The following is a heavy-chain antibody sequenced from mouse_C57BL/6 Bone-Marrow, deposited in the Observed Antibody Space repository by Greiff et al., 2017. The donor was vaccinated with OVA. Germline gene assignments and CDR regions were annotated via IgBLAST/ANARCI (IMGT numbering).Heavy chain of an antibody. V-gene: IGHV1-69*01. J-gene: IGHJ2*01. CDR3: ARGYYGIDY. D-gene: IGHD1-1*02. CDR1: LYSFTSYW. CDR2: IDPSDSYT. Sequence: VQLQQPGAELVMPGASVKLSCKAPLYSFTSYWLHWVKQRPGQGLEWIGEIDPSDSYTNYNQKFKGKSTLTVDKSSSTAYMQLSSLTSEDSAVYYCARGYYGIDYWGQGAILTVST.